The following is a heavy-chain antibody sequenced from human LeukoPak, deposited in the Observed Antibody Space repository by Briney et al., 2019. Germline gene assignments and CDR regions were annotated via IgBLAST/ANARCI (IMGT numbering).Heavy chain of an antibody. Sequence: ASVKVSCKASGYTFTSYAMNWVRQAPGQGLECMGIINPSGGSTSYAQKFQGRVTMTRDMSTSTVYMELSSLRSEDTAVYYCARGGVGATTYVWFDPWGQGTLVTVS. V-gene: IGHV1-46*01. CDR3: ARGGVGATTYVWFDP. J-gene: IGHJ5*02. CDR1: GYTFTSYA. CDR2: INPSGGST. D-gene: IGHD1-26*01.